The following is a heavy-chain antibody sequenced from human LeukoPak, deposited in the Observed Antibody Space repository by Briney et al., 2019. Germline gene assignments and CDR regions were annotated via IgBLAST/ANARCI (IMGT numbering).Heavy chain of an antibody. CDR1: GGSISSSSYY. V-gene: IGHV4-39*01. CDR2: IYYSGST. D-gene: IGHD3-3*01. Sequence: SETLSLTCTVSGGSISSSSYYWGWIRQPPGKGLEWIGSIYYSGSTYYNPSLKSRVTISEDPSKIQFSLKLRSVTAADTAVYYGARRMIFGVFNWFDPWGQGTLVTVSS. J-gene: IGHJ5*02. CDR3: ARRMIFGVFNWFDP.